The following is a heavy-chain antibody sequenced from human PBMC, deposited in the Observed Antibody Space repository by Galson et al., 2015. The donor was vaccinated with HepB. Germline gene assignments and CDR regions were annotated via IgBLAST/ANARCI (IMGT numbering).Heavy chain of an antibody. V-gene: IGHV4-38-2*02. J-gene: IGHJ6*02. CDR3: AREAPHDYVWGSYRSASGMDV. CDR1: GYSISSGYY. CDR2: IYHSGST. D-gene: IGHD3-16*02. Sequence: ETLSLTCTVSGYSISSGYYWGWIRQPPGKGLEWIGSIYHSGSTYYNPSLKSRVTISVDTSKNQFSLKLSSVTAADTAVYYCAREAPHDYVWGSYRSASGMDVWGQGTTVTVSS.